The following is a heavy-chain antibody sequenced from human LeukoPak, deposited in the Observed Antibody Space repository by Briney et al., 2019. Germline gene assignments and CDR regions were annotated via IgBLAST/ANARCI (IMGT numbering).Heavy chain of an antibody. D-gene: IGHD2-2*01. Sequence: VKVSCNASGSTFTGYYMHWVRQAPGQGLEWMGWINPNSGGTDYAQKFQGRVTMTRDTSLSTAYMELSRLRSDDTAVYYCTRATSVVVPAADHYYYGMDVWGRGTIDPVSS. CDR3: TRATSVVVPAADHYYYGMDV. J-gene: IGHJ6*02. V-gene: IGHV1-2*02. CDR2: INPNSGGT. CDR1: GSTFTGYY.